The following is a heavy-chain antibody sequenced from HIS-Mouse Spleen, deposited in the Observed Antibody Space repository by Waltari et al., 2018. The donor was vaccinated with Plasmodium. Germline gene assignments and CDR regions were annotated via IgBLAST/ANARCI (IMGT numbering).Heavy chain of an antibody. J-gene: IGHJ4*02. CDR2: IYYSGST. CDR1: GGSISSSSYY. Sequence: QLQLQESGPGLVKPSETLSLTCTVSGGSISSSSYYWGWIRQPPGKGLEWIGSIYYSGSTYYNPSRKSRVTISVDTSKNQFSLKRSSVTAADTAVYYCARRGGSYYYFDYWGQGTLVTVSS. CDR3: ARRGGSYYYFDY. D-gene: IGHD1-26*01. V-gene: IGHV4-39*01.